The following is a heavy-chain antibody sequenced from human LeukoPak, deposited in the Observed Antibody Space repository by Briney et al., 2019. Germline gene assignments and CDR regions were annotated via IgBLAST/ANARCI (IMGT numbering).Heavy chain of an antibody. V-gene: IGHV4-59*12. Sequence: PSETLSLTCTVSGGSISSYYWSWIRQPPGKGLEWIGYIYYSGSTNYNPSLKSRVTISVDTSKNQFSLKLSSVTAADTAVYYCARDEAIFGVVTQGQDYMDVWGKGTTVTVSS. CDR3: ARDEAIFGVVTQGQDYMDV. D-gene: IGHD3-3*01. CDR2: IYYSGST. J-gene: IGHJ6*03. CDR1: GGSISSYY.